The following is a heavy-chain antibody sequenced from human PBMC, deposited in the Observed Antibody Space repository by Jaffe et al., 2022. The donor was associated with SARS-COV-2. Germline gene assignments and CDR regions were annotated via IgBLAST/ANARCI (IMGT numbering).Heavy chain of an antibody. J-gene: IGHJ4*02. Sequence: QVQLVESGGGVVQPGRSLRLSCAASGFTFSSYAMHWVRQAPGKGLEWVAVISYDGSNKYYADSVKGRFTISRDNSKNTLYLQMNSLRAEDTAVYYCARDLDTAMVTPPDGYWGQGTLVTVSS. CDR1: GFTFSSYA. CDR3: ARDLDTAMVTPPDGY. V-gene: IGHV3-30-3*01. CDR2: ISYDGSNK. D-gene: IGHD5-18*01.